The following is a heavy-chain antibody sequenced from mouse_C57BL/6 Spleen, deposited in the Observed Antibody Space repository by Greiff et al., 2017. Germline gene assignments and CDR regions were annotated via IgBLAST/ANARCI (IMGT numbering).Heavy chain of an antibody. D-gene: IGHD1-1*01. CDR2: INPSNGGT. J-gene: IGHJ2*01. CDR3: ARIYGSRSFDY. Sequence: LQQPGASVKLSCKASGYTFTSYWMHWVKQRPGQGLEWIGNINPSNGGTNYNEKFKSKATLTVDKSSSTAYMQLSSLTSEDSAVYYCARIYGSRSFDYWGQGTTLTVSS. V-gene: IGHV1-53*01. CDR1: GYTFTSYW.